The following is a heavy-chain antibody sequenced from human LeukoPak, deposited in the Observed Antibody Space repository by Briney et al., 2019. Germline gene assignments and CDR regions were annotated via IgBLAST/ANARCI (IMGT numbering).Heavy chain of an antibody. CDR3: AKETRVDIVATPPDY. J-gene: IGHJ4*02. Sequence: GGSLRLSCAASGFTFSSYGMHWVRQAPGKGLEWVAFIRYDGSNKYYADSVKGRFTISRDNSKNTLYLQMNSLRAEDTAVYYCAKETRVDIVATPPDYWGQGTLVTVSS. D-gene: IGHD5-12*01. CDR1: GFTFSSYG. V-gene: IGHV3-30*02. CDR2: IRYDGSNK.